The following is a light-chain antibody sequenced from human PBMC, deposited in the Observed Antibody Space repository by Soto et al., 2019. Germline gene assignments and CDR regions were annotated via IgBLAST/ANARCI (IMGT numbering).Light chain of an antibody. J-gene: IGKJ1*01. Sequence: EIVLTQSPGALSLSPGERATLSCMASQSVSSSYLAWYQQKPGQAPRLLIYRTSNRATGIPDRFSGSGSGTDCTLTISRLEPEDFAVYWCQQYDSSPRTFGQGTKVDIK. CDR2: RTS. CDR3: QQYDSSPRT. CDR1: QSVSSSY. V-gene: IGKV3-20*01.